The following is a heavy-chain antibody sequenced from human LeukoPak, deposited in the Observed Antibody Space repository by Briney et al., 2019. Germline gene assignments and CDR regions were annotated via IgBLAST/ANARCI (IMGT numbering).Heavy chain of an antibody. CDR3: ARAPRNSSTMLDY. CDR2: LIPIFGPA. D-gene: IGHD6-13*01. CDR1: GGTSSNYA. J-gene: IGHJ4*02. Sequence: SVKVSCKASGGTSSNYAVSWVRQAPGQGLEWIGGLIPIFGPAHYTQKFQGRVIMTRDTSTSTVYMDLSSLRSDDTAVYYCARAPRNSSTMLDYWGQGTLVTVSS. V-gene: IGHV1-69*05.